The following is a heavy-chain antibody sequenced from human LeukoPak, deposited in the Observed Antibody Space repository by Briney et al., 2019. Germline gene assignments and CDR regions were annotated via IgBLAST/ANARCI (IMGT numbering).Heavy chain of an antibody. CDR1: GFTFSSYA. J-gene: IGHJ4*02. CDR3: AKDRIVGATTSYDYFDY. Sequence: GGSLRLSCAASGFTFSSYAMSWVRQAPGKGLEWVSAISGSGVTTYYADSVKGRFTISRDNSKNTLYLQMNSLRVEDTAVYYCAKDRIVGATTSYDYFDYWGQGTLVTVSS. D-gene: IGHD1-26*01. CDR2: ISGSGVTT. V-gene: IGHV3-23*01.